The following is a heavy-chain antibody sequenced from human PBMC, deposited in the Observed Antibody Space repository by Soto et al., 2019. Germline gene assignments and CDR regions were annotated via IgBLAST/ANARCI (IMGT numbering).Heavy chain of an antibody. CDR1: GFTFSSYA. V-gene: IGHV3-23*01. J-gene: IGHJ4*02. CDR3: AKASLAYGGGDCYFAY. CDR2: ISGSGGST. D-gene: IGHD2-21*02. Sequence: EVQLLESGGGLVQPGGSLRLSCAASGFTFSSYAMSWVRQAPGKGLEWVSAISGSGGSTYYADSVKGRFTISRDNSKNTLYLQMNSLRAEDTALYYCAKASLAYGGGDCYFAYGGQGTLVPVSS.